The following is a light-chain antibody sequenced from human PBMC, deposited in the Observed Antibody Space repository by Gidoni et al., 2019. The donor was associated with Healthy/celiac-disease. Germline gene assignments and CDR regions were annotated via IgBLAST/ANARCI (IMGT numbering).Light chain of an antibody. CDR1: QDISNY. V-gene: IGKV1-27*01. CDR3: QKYNSAPPG. CDR2: AAS. J-gene: IGKJ1*01. Sequence: DIQMTQSPSSLSASVGDRVTITCRASQDISNYLAWYQQKPGKVPKLLIYAASTLQSGVPSRFSGSGSGTDFTLTISSLQPEDVATYYCQKYNSAPPGFGQGTKVEIK.